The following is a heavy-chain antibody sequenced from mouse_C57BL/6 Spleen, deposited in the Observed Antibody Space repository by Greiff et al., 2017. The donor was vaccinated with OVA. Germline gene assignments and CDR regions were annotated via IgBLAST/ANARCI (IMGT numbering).Heavy chain of an antibody. Sequence: VQLKQSGPELVKPGASVKIPCKASGYTFTDYNMDWVKQSHGKSLEWIGDINPNNGGTIYNQKFKGKATLTVDKSSSTAYMELRSLTSEDTAVYYCARGSDGDWYFDVWGTGTTVTVSS. CDR1: GYTFTDYN. V-gene: IGHV1-18*01. CDR3: ARGSDGDWYFDV. J-gene: IGHJ1*03. CDR2: INPNNGGT.